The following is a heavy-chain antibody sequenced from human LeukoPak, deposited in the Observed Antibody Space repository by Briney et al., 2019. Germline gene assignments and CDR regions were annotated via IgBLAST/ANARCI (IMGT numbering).Heavy chain of an antibody. Sequence: GGSLRLSCAASGFTFSSYWMSWVRQAPGKGLEWVANIKQDGSEKYYVDSVKGRFTISRDNAKNSLYLQMNSLRAEDTAVYYCARDGTYGDRYYFDYWGQGTLVTVSS. V-gene: IGHV3-7*01. J-gene: IGHJ4*02. CDR3: ARDGTYGDRYYFDY. CDR2: IKQDGSEK. CDR1: GFTFSSYW. D-gene: IGHD4-17*01.